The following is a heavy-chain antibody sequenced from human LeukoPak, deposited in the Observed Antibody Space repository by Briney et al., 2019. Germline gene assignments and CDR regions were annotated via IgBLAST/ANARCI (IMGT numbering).Heavy chain of an antibody. J-gene: IGHJ4*02. CDR2: ISHGGST. CDR3: ARVTGTTPFDC. Sequence: SETLSLTCAVSGGSISSSNWWSWVRQPPGKGLEWIGEISHGGSTNYNPSLESRVTISVDKSENQFSLKLNSVTAADTAVYFCARVTGTTPFDCWGQGTLVTVSS. D-gene: IGHD1-1*01. V-gene: IGHV4-4*02. CDR1: GGSISSSNW.